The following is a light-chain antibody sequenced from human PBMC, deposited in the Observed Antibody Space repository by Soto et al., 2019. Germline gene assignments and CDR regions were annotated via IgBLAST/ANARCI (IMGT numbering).Light chain of an antibody. CDR2: GAS. J-gene: IGKJ3*01. Sequence: DIQMTQSPSSVSASVGDRVISTCRASQGISNHLAWFQQKPGKAPKSLIYGASNLQSGVPSKFSGSGSGTDFTLTISILQPEDFATYYCQHYNSYPFTFGPGTKVDIK. CDR1: QGISNH. CDR3: QHYNSYPFT. V-gene: IGKV1-16*02.